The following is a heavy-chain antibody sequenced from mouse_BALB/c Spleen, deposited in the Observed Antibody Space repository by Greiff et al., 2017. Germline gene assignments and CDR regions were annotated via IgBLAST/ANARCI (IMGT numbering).Heavy chain of an antibody. CDR1: GFNIKDYY. D-gene: IGHD2-4*01. CDR2: IDPENGDT. Sequence: EVKLMESGAELVRSGASVKLSCTASGFNIKDYYMHWVKQRPEQGLEWIGWIDPENGDTEYAPKFQGKATMTADTSSNTAYLQLSSLTSEDTAVYYCNAYDYDYAMDYWGQGTSVTVSS. CDR3: NAYDYDYAMDY. V-gene: IGHV14-4*02. J-gene: IGHJ4*01.